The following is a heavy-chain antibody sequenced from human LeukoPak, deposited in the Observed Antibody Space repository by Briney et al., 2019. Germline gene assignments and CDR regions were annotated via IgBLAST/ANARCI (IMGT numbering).Heavy chain of an antibody. D-gene: IGHD3-22*01. CDR1: GFSFSSYD. J-gene: IGHJ4*02. V-gene: IGHV3-23*01. Sequence: GGSLRLSCAASGFSFSSYDMSWVRQAPGKGLEWVSGIRTSGDSTYYADSVKGRFTISRYNSRDTLNLQMNSLRAEDTAVYYCAKGLFDSSGYSEHFDYWGQGTQVTVSS. CDR3: AKGLFDSSGYSEHFDY. CDR2: IRTSGDST.